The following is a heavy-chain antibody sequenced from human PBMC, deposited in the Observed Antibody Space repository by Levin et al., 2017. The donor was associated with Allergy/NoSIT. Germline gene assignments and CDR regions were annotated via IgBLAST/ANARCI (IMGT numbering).Heavy chain of an antibody. J-gene: IGHJ3*01. CDR2: NKPNSGDT. Sequence: ASVKVSCKASGYIFTGYYMYWVRQAPGQGLEWMGWNKPNSGDTKYAQKFQGRVTMTGDTSIGTAYMELTRLGSDDTAVYYCARVRGFVGCDWNRGSLDVWGQGTVVTVSS. D-gene: IGHD3-16*01. V-gene: IGHV1-2*02. CDR1: GYIFTGYY. CDR3: ARVRGFVGCDWNRGSLDV.